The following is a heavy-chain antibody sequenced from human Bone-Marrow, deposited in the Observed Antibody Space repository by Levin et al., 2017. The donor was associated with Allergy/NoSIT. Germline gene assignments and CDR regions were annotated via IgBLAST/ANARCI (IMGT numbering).Heavy chain of an antibody. CDR1: GFSLNTNGEG. CDR3: AHLTPFRVNYYFDL. Sequence: SGPTLVKPTQTLTLTCIFSGFSLNTNGEGVGWIRQPPGKALEWLALIYWDDDMRYSPSLKNRLTITKDTSKNQVVLTMTNVDPVDTGTYYCAHLTPFRVNYYFDLWGQGTLVTVSS. V-gene: IGHV2-5*02. D-gene: IGHD1-1*01. J-gene: IGHJ4*02. CDR2: IYWDDDM.